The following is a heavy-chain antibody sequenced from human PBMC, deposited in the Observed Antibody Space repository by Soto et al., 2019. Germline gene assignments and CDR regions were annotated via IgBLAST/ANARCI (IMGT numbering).Heavy chain of an antibody. CDR1: GYTFTNYG. CDR2: ISAYNGNT. V-gene: IGHV1-18*01. CDR3: AISKGGWFDP. D-gene: IGHD1-26*01. J-gene: IGHJ5*02. Sequence: QVQVVQSGAEVKKPGASVNISCKTSGYTFTNYGISWVRQAPGQGLEWMGWISAYNGNTNYAQNVQVRVTLTTDTSTSTASMELRSLRSDDTAVYYCAISKGGWFDPWGQGTLVTVSS.